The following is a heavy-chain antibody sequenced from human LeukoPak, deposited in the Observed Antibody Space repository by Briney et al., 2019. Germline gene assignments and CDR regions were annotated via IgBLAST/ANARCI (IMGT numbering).Heavy chain of an antibody. V-gene: IGHV3-15*04. Sequence: GGSLRLSCTGSGFTFSRAWMSWVRQAPGKGLEWVGRIENDGATTDYNTPVKGRFTITRDDSKNTLHLQMDSLEIEDTAVYYCTTVKTAISGGFDYWGQGTLVTVSS. J-gene: IGHJ4*02. D-gene: IGHD5-18*01. CDR3: TTVKTAISGGFDY. CDR2: IENDGATT. CDR1: GFTFSRAW.